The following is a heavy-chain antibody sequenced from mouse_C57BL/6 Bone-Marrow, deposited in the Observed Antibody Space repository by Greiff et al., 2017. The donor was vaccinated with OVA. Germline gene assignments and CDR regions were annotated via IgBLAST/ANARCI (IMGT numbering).Heavy chain of an antibody. V-gene: IGHV14-4*01. J-gene: IGHJ1*03. Sequence: EVQGVESGAELVRPGASVKLSCTASGFNIKDDYMHWVKQRPEQGLEWIGWIDPENGDTEYASKFQGKATITADTSSNTAYMQLSSLTSEDTAVYYWTTVYYGYDDGWYFDVWGTGTTVTVSS. CDR2: IDPENGDT. CDR1: GFNIKDDY. CDR3: TTVYYGYDDGWYFDV. D-gene: IGHD2-2*01.